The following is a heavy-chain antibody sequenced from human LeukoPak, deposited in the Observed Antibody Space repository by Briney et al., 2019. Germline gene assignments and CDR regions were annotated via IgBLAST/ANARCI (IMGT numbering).Heavy chain of an antibody. V-gene: IGHV4-4*02. CDR1: GGSISSSNW. J-gene: IGHJ3*02. CDR3: ARGLPMIVVVSDAFDI. CDR2: IYHSGST. D-gene: IGHD3-22*01. Sequence: PSETLSLTCAVSGGSISSSNWWSWVRQPPGKGLEWIGEIYHSGSTNYNPSLKSRVTISVDKSKNQFSLKMSSVTAADTAVYYCARGLPMIVVVSDAFDIWGQGTMVTVSS.